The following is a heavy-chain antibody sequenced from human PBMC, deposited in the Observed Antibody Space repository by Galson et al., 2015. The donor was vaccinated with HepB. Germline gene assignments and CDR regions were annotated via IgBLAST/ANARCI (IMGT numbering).Heavy chain of an antibody. V-gene: IGHV4-61*01. Sequence: DTLSLTCTVSGGSVSSGSYYWSWIRQPPGKGLEWIGYIYYSGSTNYNPSLKSRVTISVDTSKNQFSLKLSSVTAADTAVYYCARIAVAATRGFDYWGQGTLVTVSS. D-gene: IGHD2-15*01. CDR3: ARIAVAATRGFDY. CDR2: IYYSGST. J-gene: IGHJ4*02. CDR1: GGSVSSGSYY.